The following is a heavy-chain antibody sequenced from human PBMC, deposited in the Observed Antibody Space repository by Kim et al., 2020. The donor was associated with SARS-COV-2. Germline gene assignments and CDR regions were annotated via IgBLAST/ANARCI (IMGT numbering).Heavy chain of an antibody. V-gene: IGHV4-61*02. Sequence: SETLSLTCTVSGGSISSGSYYWSWIRQPAGKGLEWIGRIYTSGSTNYNPSLKSRVTISVDTSKNQFSLKLSSVTAADTAVYYCARDRRIAAAGTPFYYYYGMDVWGQGTTVTVSS. J-gene: IGHJ6*02. CDR3: ARDRRIAAAGTPFYYYYGMDV. CDR2: IYTSGST. D-gene: IGHD6-13*01. CDR1: GGSISSGSYY.